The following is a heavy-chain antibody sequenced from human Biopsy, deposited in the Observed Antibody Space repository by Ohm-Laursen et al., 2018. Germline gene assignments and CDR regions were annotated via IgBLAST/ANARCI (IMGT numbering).Heavy chain of an antibody. Sequence: SLRLSCAASGFNFDTYAMSRVRQAPGRGLECVSIISPSSAYTYYGDSVKGRFTISRDNSRNILYLQMNSLRAEDTAIYYCAKDWTSQYYYDTMDDYWGQGTLVTVSS. D-gene: IGHD3-22*01. V-gene: IGHV3-23*01. CDR2: ISPSSAYT. CDR3: AKDWTSQYYYDTMDDY. J-gene: IGHJ4*02. CDR1: GFNFDTYA.